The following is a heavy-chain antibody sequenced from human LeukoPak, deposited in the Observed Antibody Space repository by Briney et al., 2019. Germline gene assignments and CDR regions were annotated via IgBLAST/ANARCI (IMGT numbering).Heavy chain of an antibody. D-gene: IGHD3-22*01. J-gene: IGHJ5*02. V-gene: IGHV4-34*01. CDR2: INHSGSA. CDR3: ARGRRGSSGYYYSGWFDP. CDR1: VGSFSGDY. Sequence: SETLCLTCAVYVGSFSGDYWSWVRQPPGKGREGVGEINHSGSASYNPTLKSRVTISVDTSKNQFSLKLSSVTAADTAVYYCARGRRGSSGYYYSGWFDPWGQGTLVTVSS.